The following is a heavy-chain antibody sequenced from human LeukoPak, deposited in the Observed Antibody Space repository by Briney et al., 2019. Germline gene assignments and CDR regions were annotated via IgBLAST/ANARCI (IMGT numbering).Heavy chain of an antibody. CDR1: GFTFSNYS. CDR3: ARKRSPGAFDI. J-gene: IGHJ3*02. V-gene: IGHV3-21*01. CDR2: INSYSSDI. Sequence: GGSLRLSCAASGFTFSNYSMTWVRQAPGKGLDWVSSINSYSSDIYYADSVKGRSTISRDNAKNSLYLQMNSLRAEDTAVYYCARKRSPGAFDIWGQGTMVTVSS.